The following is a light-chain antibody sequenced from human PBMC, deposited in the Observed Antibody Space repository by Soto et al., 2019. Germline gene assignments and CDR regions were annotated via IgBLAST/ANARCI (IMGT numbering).Light chain of an antibody. CDR2: DAS. Sequence: DIQMTQSPSTLSASPEDRVTITCRASHTISSWLAWYQQKPGKAPKLLIYDASTLASGAPSRFSGSGSGTEFTLTISSLQPDDFATYYCQHYNSYPYTFGQGTRLEIK. CDR1: HTISSW. J-gene: IGKJ5*01. CDR3: QHYNSYPYT. V-gene: IGKV1-5*01.